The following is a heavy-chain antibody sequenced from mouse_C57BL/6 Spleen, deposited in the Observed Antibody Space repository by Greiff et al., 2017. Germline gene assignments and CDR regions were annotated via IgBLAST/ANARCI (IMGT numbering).Heavy chain of an antibody. D-gene: IGHD1-1*01. CDR1: GYTFTSYW. CDR2: IHPNSGST. J-gene: IGHJ1*03. V-gene: IGHV1-64*01. CDR3: ARDYGSSSRDWYFDV. Sequence: QVQLQQPGAELVKPGASVKLSCKASGYTFTSYWMHWVKQRPGQGLEWIAMIHPNSGSTNYNEKFKSKATLPVDKSSSPAYMQLRGLTSEDSAVCYCARDYGSSSRDWYFDVWGTGTTVTVSS.